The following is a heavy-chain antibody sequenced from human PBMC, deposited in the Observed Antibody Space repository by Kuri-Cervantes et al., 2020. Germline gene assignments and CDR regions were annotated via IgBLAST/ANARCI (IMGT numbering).Heavy chain of an antibody. V-gene: IGHV4-34*01. CDR1: GGSFSGYY. Sequence: GSLRLSGAVYGGSFSGYYWSWIRQPPGKGLEWIGEINHSGSTNYNPSLKSRVTISVDTSKNQFSLKLSSVTAADTAMYYCARSTVVVVAATPGYYYYGMDVWGQGTTVTVSS. CDR2: INHSGST. J-gene: IGHJ6*02. D-gene: IGHD2-15*01. CDR3: ARSTVVVVAATPGYYYYGMDV.